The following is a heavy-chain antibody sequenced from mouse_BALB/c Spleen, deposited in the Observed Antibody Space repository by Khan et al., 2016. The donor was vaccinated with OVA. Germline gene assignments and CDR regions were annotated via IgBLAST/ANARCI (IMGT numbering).Heavy chain of an antibody. V-gene: IGHV6-6*02. CDR3: ARGWDWYFDV. CDR1: GFTFSNYW. Sequence: EVKLEESGGGLVQPGGSMKLSCVASGFTFSNYWMNWVRQSPEKGFEWVAEIRLKSNIYATHYAESVRGRFTISRDDSRSSVYLQMNHLGAEDTGIYYCARGWDWYFDVWGAGTTVTVSS. D-gene: IGHD3-3*01. CDR2: IRLKSNIYAT. J-gene: IGHJ1*01.